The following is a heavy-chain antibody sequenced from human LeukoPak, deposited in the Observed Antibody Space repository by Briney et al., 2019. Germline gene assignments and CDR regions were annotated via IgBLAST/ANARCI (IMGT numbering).Heavy chain of an antibody. CDR1: GYTFTSYY. V-gene: IGHV1-18*04. Sequence: ASVKVSCKASGYTFTSYYMHWVRQAPGQGLEWMGWISAYNGNTNYAQKLQGRVTMTTDTSTSTAYMELRSLRSDDTAVYYCAASLVGATDFSDWGQGTLVTVSS. D-gene: IGHD1-26*01. CDR2: ISAYNGNT. CDR3: AASLVGATDFSD. J-gene: IGHJ4*02.